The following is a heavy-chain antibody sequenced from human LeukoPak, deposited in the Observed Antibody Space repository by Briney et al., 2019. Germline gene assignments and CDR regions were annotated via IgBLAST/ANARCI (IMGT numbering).Heavy chain of an antibody. V-gene: IGHV3-64*01. J-gene: IGHJ6*03. CDR3: AKRTYYYYMDV. Sequence: GGSLRLSCAASGFTFSSYAMHWVRQAPGKGLEYVSAISSNGGSTYYANSVKGRFTISRDNSKNTLYLQMGSLRAEDMAVYYCAKRTYYYYMDVWGKGTTVTISS. D-gene: IGHD6-25*01. CDR1: GFTFSSYA. CDR2: ISSNGGST.